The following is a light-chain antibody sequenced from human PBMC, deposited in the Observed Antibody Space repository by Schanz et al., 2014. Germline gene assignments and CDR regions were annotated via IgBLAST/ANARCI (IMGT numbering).Light chain of an antibody. CDR1: LSVLHSNNKDY. Sequence: IVVTQSPDSLAVSLGERATITCKSSLSVLHSNNKDYLAWYQQKPGQPPKLLIYWASTRESGVPDRFSGSGSGTDFTLTISSLQAEDVAVYYCLQYYFPPRTFGQGTKVEIK. V-gene: IGKV4-1*01. CDR3: LQYYFPPRT. CDR2: WAS. J-gene: IGKJ1*01.